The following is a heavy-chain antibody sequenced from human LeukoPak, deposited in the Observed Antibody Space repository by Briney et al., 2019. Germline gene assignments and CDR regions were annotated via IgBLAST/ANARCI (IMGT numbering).Heavy chain of an antibody. Sequence: PSETLSLTCAVYGVSFSGYYWSWIRQPPGKGLEWIGEINHSGSTNYSPSLKSRVTISVDTSKNQFSLKLSSVTAADTAVYYCTRGYRGYKYGYAWFDHWGQGTLVTVSS. CDR2: INHSGST. V-gene: IGHV4-34*01. CDR1: GVSFSGYY. D-gene: IGHD5-18*01. CDR3: TRGYRGYKYGYAWFDH. J-gene: IGHJ5*02.